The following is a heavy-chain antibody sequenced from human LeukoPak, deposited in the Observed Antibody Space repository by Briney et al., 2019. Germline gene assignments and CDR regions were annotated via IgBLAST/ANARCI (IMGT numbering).Heavy chain of an antibody. Sequence: SETLSLTCAVYGGSFSGYYWSWIRQPPGKGLEWIGEINHSGSTNYNPSLKSRVTISVDTSKNQFSLKLSSVTAADTAVYYCARLKRWLQFGGVDYWGQGTLVTVSS. V-gene: IGHV4-34*01. CDR2: INHSGST. D-gene: IGHD5-12*01. J-gene: IGHJ4*02. CDR1: GGSFSGYY. CDR3: ARLKRWLQFGGVDY.